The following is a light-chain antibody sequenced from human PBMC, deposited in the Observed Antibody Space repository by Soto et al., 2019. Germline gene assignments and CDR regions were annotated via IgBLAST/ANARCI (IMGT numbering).Light chain of an antibody. CDR1: QSISNN. CDR3: QQYNNWPRT. V-gene: IGKV3-15*01. CDR2: GAS. Sequence: EIVMTQSPVTLSASPGERATLSCRASQSISNNLAWYQQKPGQAPRLLIYGASTRATGIPARFSGSDSGTEFTLSISSLQSEDFAVYYCQQYNNWPRTFGQGTKVEIK. J-gene: IGKJ1*01.